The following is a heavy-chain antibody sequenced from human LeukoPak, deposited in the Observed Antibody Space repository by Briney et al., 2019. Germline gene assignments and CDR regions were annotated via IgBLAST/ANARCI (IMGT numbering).Heavy chain of an antibody. Sequence: ASVKVSCKASGYTFTSYYMHWVRQAPGQGLEWMGIINPSGGSTSYAQKFQGRVTMTEDTSTDTAYMELSSLRSEDTAVYYCATSPGYGDYRSAFDIWGQGTMVTVSS. D-gene: IGHD4-17*01. CDR2: INPSGGST. CDR3: ATSPGYGDYRSAFDI. J-gene: IGHJ3*02. CDR1: GYTFTSYY. V-gene: IGHV1-46*01.